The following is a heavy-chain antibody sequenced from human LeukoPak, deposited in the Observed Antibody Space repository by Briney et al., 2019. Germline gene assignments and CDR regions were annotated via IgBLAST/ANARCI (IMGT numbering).Heavy chain of an antibody. CDR2: ISYDGSNK. V-gene: IGHV3-30-3*01. CDR1: GFTFSSYA. CDR3: ARPATVVTPGIRDYFDY. D-gene: IGHD4-23*01. J-gene: IGHJ4*02. Sequence: GRSLRLSCAASGFTFSSYAMHWVRQAPGKGLEWVAVISYDGSNKYYADSVKGRFTISRDNSKNTLYLQMNSLRAEDTAVYYCARPATVVTPGIRDYFDYWGQGTLVTVSS.